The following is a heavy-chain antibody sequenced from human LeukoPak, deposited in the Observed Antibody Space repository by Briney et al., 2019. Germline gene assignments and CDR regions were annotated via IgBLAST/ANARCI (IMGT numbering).Heavy chain of an antibody. CDR3: ARWSYGSGSEGLYWYFDL. V-gene: IGHV4-4*02. J-gene: IGHJ2*01. CDR1: GGSISSSNW. CDR2: IYHSGST. D-gene: IGHD3-10*01. Sequence: SETLSLTCAVSGGSISSSNWWSWVRQPPGKGLEWIGEIYHSGSTNYNPSLKSRVTISVDKSKNQFSLKLSSVTAADTAVYYCARWSYGSGSEGLYWYFDLWGRGTLVTVSS.